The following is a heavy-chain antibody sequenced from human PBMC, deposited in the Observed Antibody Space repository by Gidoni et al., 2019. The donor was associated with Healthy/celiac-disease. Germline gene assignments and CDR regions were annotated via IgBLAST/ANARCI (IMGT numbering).Heavy chain of an antibody. J-gene: IGHJ3*02. D-gene: IGHD3-16*01. Sequence: QGLEWMGRIIHMLGTANIAQEFQGRVTITADKSTRPAYMEQSSLRSEDTAVYYCARDGGLATSDAFDIWGQGTLVTVTS. CDR2: IIHMLGTA. CDR3: ARDGGLATSDAFDI. V-gene: IGHV1-69*08.